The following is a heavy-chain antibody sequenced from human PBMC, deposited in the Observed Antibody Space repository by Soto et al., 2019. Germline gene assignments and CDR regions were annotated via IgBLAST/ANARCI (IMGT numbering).Heavy chain of an antibody. CDR1: GFTFDDYA. CDR2: ISWDGGST. V-gene: IGHV3-43D*04. D-gene: IGHD2-2*02. CDR3: AKDRYCSSTSCYTVGGYYYYGMDV. J-gene: IGHJ6*02. Sequence: VGSLRLSCAASGFTFDDYAMHWVRQAPGKGLEWVSLISWDGGSTYYADSVKGRFTISRDNSKNSLYLQMNSLRAEDTALYYCAKDRYCSSTSCYTVGGYYYYGMDVWGQGTTVTVSS.